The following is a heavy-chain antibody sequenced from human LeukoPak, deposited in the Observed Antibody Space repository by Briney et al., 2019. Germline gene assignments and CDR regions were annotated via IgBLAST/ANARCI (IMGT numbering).Heavy chain of an antibody. CDR1: GFTFSSYA. Sequence: SGGSLRLSCAASGFTFSSYAMSWVRQAPGKGLEWVSAISGSGGSTYYADSVKGRFTISRDNSKNTLYLQMNSLRAEDTAVYYCAKRGYYDSSGRGFHYYYYMDVWGKGTTVTVSS. J-gene: IGHJ6*03. CDR2: ISGSGGST. D-gene: IGHD3-22*01. V-gene: IGHV3-23*01. CDR3: AKRGYYDSSGRGFHYYYYMDV.